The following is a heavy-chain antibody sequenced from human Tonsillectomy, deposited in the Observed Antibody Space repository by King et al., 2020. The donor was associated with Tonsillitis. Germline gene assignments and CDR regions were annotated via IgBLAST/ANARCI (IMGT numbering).Heavy chain of an antibody. V-gene: IGHV1-8*02. J-gene: IGHJ6*02. CDR1: GYTFTSHD. CDR3: ARTGEWDYYDSSGSSYYYYGMDV. CDR2: MNANSGNT. D-gene: IGHD3-22*01. Sequence: QLVQSGAEVKKPGASVKVSCKASGYTFTSHDINWVRQATGQGLEWMGWMNANSGNTGYAQKFQGRVTMTRNTSIRTAYMELSSLRSEDTAVYYCARTGEWDYYDSSGSSYYYYGMDVWGQGTTVTVSS.